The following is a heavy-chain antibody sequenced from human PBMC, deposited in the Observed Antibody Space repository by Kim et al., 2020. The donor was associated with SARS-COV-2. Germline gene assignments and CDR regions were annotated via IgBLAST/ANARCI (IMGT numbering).Heavy chain of an antibody. CDR2: ISYDGSHE. CDR1: GFTFNNDG. Sequence: GGSLRLSCAASGFTFNNDGMHWVRQAPGKGLEWVAVISYDGSHEYYADSVKGRFTISRDNFKNTLYLQMNSLRTEDTALYYCAKAYSRGWLAINDWGQGTLVTVSS. J-gene: IGHJ4*02. D-gene: IGHD6-19*01. CDR3: AKAYSRGWLAIND. V-gene: IGHV3-30*18.